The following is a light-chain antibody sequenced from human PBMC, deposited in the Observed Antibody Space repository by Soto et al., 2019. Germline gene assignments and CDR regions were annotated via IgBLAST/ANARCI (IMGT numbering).Light chain of an antibody. J-gene: IGKJ3*01. Sequence: DIQLTQSPSFLSASVGDRVTISCRASQDVSRCLAWYQQKPGKAPNLLIYAASTLQSGVPSRFSGSGSGTEFTPTISSLQPEYFANYYCQQLNSYVFTFGPGTKVDIK. CDR2: AAS. CDR1: QDVSRC. V-gene: IGKV1-9*01. CDR3: QQLNSYVFT.